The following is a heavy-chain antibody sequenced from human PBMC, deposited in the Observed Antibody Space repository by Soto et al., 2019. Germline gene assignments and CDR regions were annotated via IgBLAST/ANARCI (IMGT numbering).Heavy chain of an antibody. Sequence: EVQLLESGGGLVQPGGSLRLSCAASGFTFSSYAMSWVRQAPGKGLEWVSAISGSGGSTYYADSVKGRFTISRDNSKNTLYLQMNGLRAEDTAVYYCAKDGSGSSRRNWFDPWGQGTLVTVSS. J-gene: IGHJ5*02. CDR2: ISGSGGST. V-gene: IGHV3-23*01. D-gene: IGHD1-26*01. CDR1: GFTFSSYA. CDR3: AKDGSGSSRRNWFDP.